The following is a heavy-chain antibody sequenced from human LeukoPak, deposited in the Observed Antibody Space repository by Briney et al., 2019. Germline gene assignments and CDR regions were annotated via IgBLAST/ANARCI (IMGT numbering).Heavy chain of an antibody. CDR1: GGSISSGDYY. CDR3: ARGLGISWYGD. J-gene: IGHJ4*02. D-gene: IGHD6-13*01. V-gene: IGHV4-30-4*01. Sequence: PARTLSLTCTVSGGSISSGDYYWTWIRQPPGKGLEWIGYIYYSGSSYYNPSLKSRLTISVDTSKNQFSLKLNSVTAADTAVYYCARGLGISWYGDWGQGTLVTSSS. CDR2: IYYSGSS.